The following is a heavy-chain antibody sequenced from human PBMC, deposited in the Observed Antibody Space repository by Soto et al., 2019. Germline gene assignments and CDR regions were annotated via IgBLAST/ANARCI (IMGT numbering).Heavy chain of an antibody. CDR1: GGSISSYY. V-gene: IGHV4-59*01. Sequence: SETLSLTCTVSGGSISSYYWRWIRQPPGKGLEWIGYIYYSGSTNYNPSLKSRVTISVDTSKNQFSLKLSSVTAADTAVYYCARGNVLLWFGGPYGMDVWGQGTTVTVSS. CDR2: IYYSGST. CDR3: ARGNVLLWFGGPYGMDV. D-gene: IGHD3-10*01. J-gene: IGHJ6*02.